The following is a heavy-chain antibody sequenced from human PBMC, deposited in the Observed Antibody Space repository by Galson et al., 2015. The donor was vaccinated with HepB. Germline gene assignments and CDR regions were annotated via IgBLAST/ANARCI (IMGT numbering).Heavy chain of an antibody. D-gene: IGHD1-26*01. V-gene: IGHV3-73*01. J-gene: IGHJ5*02. CDR2: IRSKANSYAT. Sequence: SLRLSCAASGFTFSGSAMHWVRQASGKGLEWVGRIRSKANSYATAYAASVKGRFTISRDDSENTAYLQMNSLKTEDTAVYYCTRHAERIVGALGWFDPWGQGTLVTVSS. CDR1: GFTFSGSA. CDR3: TRHAERIVGALGWFDP.